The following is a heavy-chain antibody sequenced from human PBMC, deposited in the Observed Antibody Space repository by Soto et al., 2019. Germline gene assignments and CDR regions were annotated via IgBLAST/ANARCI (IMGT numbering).Heavy chain of an antibody. D-gene: IGHD3-10*01. CDR1: GFTVSTKH. CDR3: ASDPGAADY. V-gene: IGHV3-66*01. CDR2: IYSGGST. J-gene: IGHJ4*02. Sequence: EVQLVESGGGLVQPGGSLRLSCAASGFTVSTKHMSWVRQAPGKGLEWVSVIYSGGSTFYADSVRGRFTISRDNSNNTVNLQMNSLRAEDTAVDNCASDPGAADYWGQGTLVTVSS.